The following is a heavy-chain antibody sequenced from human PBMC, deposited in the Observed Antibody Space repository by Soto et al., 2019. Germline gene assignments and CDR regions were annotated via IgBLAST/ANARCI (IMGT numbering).Heavy chain of an antibody. CDR1: GGSISSYY. V-gene: IGHV4-59*01. J-gene: IGHJ3*02. Sequence: QVQLQESGPGLVKPSETLSLTCTVSGGSISSYYWSWIRQPPGKGLEWIGYIYYSGSTNYNPYLKSRVCISVDTSKNQFSLKLSSVTAADTAVYYCARDKDVYDCRDYSIPDAFDIWGQGTLVTVSS. CDR2: IYYSGST. CDR3: ARDKDVYDCRDYSIPDAFDI. D-gene: IGHD4-17*01.